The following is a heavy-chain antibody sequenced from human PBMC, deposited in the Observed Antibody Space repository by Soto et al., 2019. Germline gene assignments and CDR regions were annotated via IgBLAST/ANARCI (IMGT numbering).Heavy chain of an antibody. CDR2: INYSGTT. D-gene: IGHD2-2*01. J-gene: IGHJ4*02. CDR1: GGSISSRSYY. CDR3: ARLGRCSTSCDFDY. Sequence: SETLSLTCSVSGGSISSRSYYWAWTRQPPGQGLEWIGSINYSGTTYYNPSLKSRVTISVDTSKNQFSLNLGSVTAADTAVYYCARLGRCSTSCDFDYWGQGTLVTVSS. V-gene: IGHV4-39*01.